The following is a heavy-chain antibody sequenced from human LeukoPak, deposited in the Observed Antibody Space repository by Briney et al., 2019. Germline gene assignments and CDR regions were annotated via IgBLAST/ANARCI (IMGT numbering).Heavy chain of an antibody. CDR3: ARLSAIMITFGGVSEFDY. D-gene: IGHD3-16*01. CDR1: GGSFSGYY. Sequence: SETLSLTCAVYGGSFSGYYWSWIRQPPGKGLEWIGEINHSGSTNYNPSLKSRVTISVDTSKNQFSLKLSSVTAADTAVYYCARLSAIMITFGGVSEFDYWGQGTLVIVSS. J-gene: IGHJ4*02. V-gene: IGHV4-34*01. CDR2: INHSGST.